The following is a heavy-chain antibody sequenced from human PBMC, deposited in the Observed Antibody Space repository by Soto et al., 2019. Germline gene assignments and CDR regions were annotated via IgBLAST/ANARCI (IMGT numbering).Heavy chain of an antibody. V-gene: IGHV3-23*01. D-gene: IGHD2-2*03. Sequence: LRLSCTASGFTFSSFGMAWVRQAPGKGLEWVSAISGSGDSSYYADSVKDRFTISRDNPTNTLYLQMNNLRAEDTAVYYCAKVGIGMFSHKHHYDHWGQGTQVTVSS. CDR3: AKVGIGMFSHKHHYDH. CDR1: GFTFSSFG. J-gene: IGHJ4*02. CDR2: ISGSGDSS.